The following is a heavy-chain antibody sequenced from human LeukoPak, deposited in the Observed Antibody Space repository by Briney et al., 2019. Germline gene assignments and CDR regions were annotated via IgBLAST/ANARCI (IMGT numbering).Heavy chain of an antibody. Sequence: GGPLSLLCSASVFIQSLYCVLWLPEAPGKGLEWVANINQGGSDKYYVDSVKGRFTISRDNANNLLYLQMNSLRGEDTAVYYCTRDRSRAEDDWGQGTLVTVSS. V-gene: IGHV3-7*01. CDR1: VFIQSLYC. D-gene: IGHD1-14*01. CDR3: TRDRSRAEDD. J-gene: IGHJ4*02. CDR2: INQGGSDK.